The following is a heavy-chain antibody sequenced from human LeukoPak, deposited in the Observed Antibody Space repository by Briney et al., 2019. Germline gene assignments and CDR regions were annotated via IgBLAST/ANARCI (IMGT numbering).Heavy chain of an antibody. V-gene: IGHV3-7*01. CDR3: ARDWALPSDFWRTGYSSGGAGY. CDR2: IKQDGSDK. D-gene: IGHD6-19*01. Sequence: GGSLRLSCAASGFTFSNYWMSWVRQAPGKGLEWVASIKQDGSDKFYVASVKGRFTISRDNAKNSLYLQMNSLRAEDTAVYYCARDWALPSDFWRTGYSSGGAGYWGQGTLVTVSS. CDR1: GFTFSNYW. J-gene: IGHJ4*02.